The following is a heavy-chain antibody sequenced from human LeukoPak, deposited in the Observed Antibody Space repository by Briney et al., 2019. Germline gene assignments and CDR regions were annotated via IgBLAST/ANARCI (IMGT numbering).Heavy chain of an antibody. Sequence: PSETLSLTCSVSGGSISSYGWSWVRQPAGKGLEWIGRICTSGSTNYNPSLKSRVTMSVDTSKNQFSLKLTSMTAPDTAVYYCAREMGGYHNWFDPWGQGMLVTVSS. J-gene: IGHJ5*02. D-gene: IGHD3-22*01. CDR3: AREMGGYHNWFDP. V-gene: IGHV4-4*07. CDR2: ICTSGST. CDR1: GGSISSYG.